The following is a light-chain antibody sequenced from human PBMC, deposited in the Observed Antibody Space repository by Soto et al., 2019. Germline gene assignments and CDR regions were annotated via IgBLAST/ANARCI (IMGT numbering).Light chain of an antibody. CDR3: QQYDNRSPLT. CDR1: QSVWSN. CDR2: GAS. V-gene: IGKV3-15*01. J-gene: IGKJ4*01. Sequence: EVVMTQFPATLSVSPGGRATLSCRASQSVWSNLVWYQQKPGQAPRLLIYGASTRATGVPAKFSGSGSGTEFTLTISSLQTEDFGVYYCQQYDNRSPLTFGGGTKVEI.